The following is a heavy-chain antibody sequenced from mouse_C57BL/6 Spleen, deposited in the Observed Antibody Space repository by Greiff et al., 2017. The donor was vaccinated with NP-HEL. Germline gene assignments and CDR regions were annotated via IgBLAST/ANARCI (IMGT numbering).Heavy chain of an antibody. CDR2: ISSGGDYI. J-gene: IGHJ1*03. CDR1: GFTFSSYA. Sequence: EVKLVESGEGLVKPGGSLKLSCAASGFTFSSYAMSWVRQTPEKRLEWVAYISSGGDYIYYADTVKGRFTISRDNARNTLYLQMSSLKSEDTAMYYCTREGYGSSYGYFDVWGTGTTVTVSS. V-gene: IGHV5-9-1*02. CDR3: TREGYGSSYGYFDV. D-gene: IGHD1-1*01.